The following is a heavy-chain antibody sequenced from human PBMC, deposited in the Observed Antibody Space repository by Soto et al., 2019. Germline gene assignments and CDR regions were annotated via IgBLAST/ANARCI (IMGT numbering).Heavy chain of an antibody. Sequence: PGGSLRLSCAASGFTSSDAWMSWVREAPGKGQEWVGRIKSNSDGATTDYAAPGKGRFTISRDDSTNMLYLQMSSLKTEDTAVYSCATVDRVMVGVSYSTYYYCM. J-gene: IGHJ6*01. CDR1: GFTSSDAW. CDR3: ATVDRVMVGVSYSTYYYCM. D-gene: IGHD3-10*02. CDR2: IKSNSDGATT. V-gene: IGHV3-15*01.